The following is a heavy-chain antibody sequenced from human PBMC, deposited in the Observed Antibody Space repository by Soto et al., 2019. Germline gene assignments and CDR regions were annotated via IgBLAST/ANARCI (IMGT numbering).Heavy chain of an antibody. Sequence: GGSLRLSCAASGFTFSSYAMHWVRQAPGKGLEWVAVISYDGSNKYYADSVKGRFTISRDNSKNTLYLQMNSLRAEDTAVYYCARDQYSSSWYGNYGMDVWGQGATVTVSS. CDR1: GFTFSSYA. J-gene: IGHJ6*02. D-gene: IGHD6-13*01. V-gene: IGHV3-30-3*01. CDR2: ISYDGSNK. CDR3: ARDQYSSSWYGNYGMDV.